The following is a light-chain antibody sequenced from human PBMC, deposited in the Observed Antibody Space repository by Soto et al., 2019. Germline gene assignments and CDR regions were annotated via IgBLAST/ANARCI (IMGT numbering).Light chain of an antibody. V-gene: IGKV3-15*01. CDR2: GAS. CDR1: RTVRNN. Sequence: DILLTQSPATLSLSPGDRATLSCRASRTVRNNYLAWYQQKPGQAPRLLIYGASTRATGIPARFSGSGSGTEFTLTISSLQSEDFAVYYCQQYNNWPSWTFGQGTKVDIK. CDR3: QQYNNWPSWT. J-gene: IGKJ1*01.